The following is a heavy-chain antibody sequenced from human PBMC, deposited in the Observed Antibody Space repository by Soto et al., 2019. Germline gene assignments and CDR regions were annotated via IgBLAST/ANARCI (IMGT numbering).Heavy chain of an antibody. CDR1: GYTFTSYA. CDR2: INAGNGNT. D-gene: IGHD1-26*01. CDR3: ASAIVGATTVSDY. J-gene: IGHJ4*02. V-gene: IGHV1-3*01. Sequence: QVQLVQSGAEVKKPGASVKVSCKASGYTFTSYAMHWVRQAPGQRLEWMGWINAGNGNTKYSQKFQGRVTITRDTXASTAYIELSSLRSEDTAVYYCASAIVGATTVSDYWGQGTLVTVSS.